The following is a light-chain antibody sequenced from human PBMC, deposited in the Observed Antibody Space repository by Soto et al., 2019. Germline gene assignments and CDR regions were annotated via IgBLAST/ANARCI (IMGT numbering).Light chain of an antibody. CDR1: QGVGGNF. CDR2: GAS. CDR3: QQYGSSPFT. Sequence: TQWPDTPYSYTGEGATXSCRASQGVGGNFLAWYQQKPGQAPRLLIYGASSRATGIPDRFSGSGSGTDFTLTISRLEPEDFAVYYCQQYGSSPFTCGPGTKVDIK. J-gene: IGKJ3*01. V-gene: IGKV3-20*01.